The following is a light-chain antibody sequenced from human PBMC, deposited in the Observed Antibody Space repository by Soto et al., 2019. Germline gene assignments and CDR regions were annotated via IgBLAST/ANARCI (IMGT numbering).Light chain of an antibody. CDR3: ATWDDKLTGWV. CDR1: SSNIGINT. J-gene: IGLJ3*02. Sequence: QSVLTQPPSASGAPGQRGTISCSGSSSNIGINTVNWYHHLPGTAPKVLIYFNNERASGVPDRFSGSKSGTSASLAISGLQSEDEGDYYCATWDDKLTGWVFGGGTKLTFL. V-gene: IGLV1-44*01. CDR2: FNN.